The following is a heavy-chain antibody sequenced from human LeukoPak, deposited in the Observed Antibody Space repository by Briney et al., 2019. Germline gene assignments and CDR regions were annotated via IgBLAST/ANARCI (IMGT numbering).Heavy chain of an antibody. CDR2: IKQDGSEK. CDR1: GFTFSSYW. Sequence: GGSLRLSCAASGFTFSSYWMSWVRQAPGKGREWVANIKQDGSEKYYVDSVKGGFTISRDNAKNSLYLQMNSLRAEDTAVYYCASISIAAAATGYWYFDLWGRGTPVTVSS. J-gene: IGHJ2*01. V-gene: IGHV3-7*01. CDR3: ASISIAAAATGYWYFDL. D-gene: IGHD6-13*01.